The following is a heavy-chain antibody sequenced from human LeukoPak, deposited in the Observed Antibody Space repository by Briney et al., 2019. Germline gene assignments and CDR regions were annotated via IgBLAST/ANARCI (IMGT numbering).Heavy chain of an antibody. Sequence: SETLSLTCTVSGYSISSGYYWGWIRQPPGKGLEWIGSIYHSGSTYYNPSLKSRVTISVDTSKNQFSLKLSSVTAADTAVYYCARDGSDTAMVTALDYWGQGTLVTVSS. J-gene: IGHJ4*02. CDR2: IYHSGST. D-gene: IGHD5-18*01. CDR3: ARDGSDTAMVTALDY. CDR1: GYSISSGYY. V-gene: IGHV4-38-2*02.